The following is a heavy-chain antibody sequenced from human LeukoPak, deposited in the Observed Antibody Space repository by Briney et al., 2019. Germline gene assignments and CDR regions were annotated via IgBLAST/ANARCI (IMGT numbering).Heavy chain of an antibody. V-gene: IGHV3-74*01. D-gene: IGHD4-17*01. J-gene: IGHJ4*02. CDR2: INSDGCAT. CDR1: GFTFSSYW. Sequence: PGGSLRLSCAASGFTFSSYWMHWVRQAPGKGLVWVSRINSDGCATGYADSVKGRLTISRDNAKNTLYLQMNSLRAEDTAVYYCARVYDYGPDYWGQGTLVTVSS. CDR3: ARVYDYGPDY.